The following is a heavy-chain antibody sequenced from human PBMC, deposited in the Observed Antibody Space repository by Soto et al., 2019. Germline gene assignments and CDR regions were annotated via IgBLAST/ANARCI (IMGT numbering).Heavy chain of an antibody. D-gene: IGHD3-3*01. Sequence: SETLSLTCTFSGGSISSGGYYWSWIRQHPGKGLEWIGYIYYSGSTYYNPSLKSRVTISVDTSKNQFSLKLSSVTAADTAVYYCARVTNYDFWSGYYFDYWGQGTLVTVSS. V-gene: IGHV4-31*03. J-gene: IGHJ4*02. CDR3: ARVTNYDFWSGYYFDY. CDR2: IYYSGST. CDR1: GGSISSGGYY.